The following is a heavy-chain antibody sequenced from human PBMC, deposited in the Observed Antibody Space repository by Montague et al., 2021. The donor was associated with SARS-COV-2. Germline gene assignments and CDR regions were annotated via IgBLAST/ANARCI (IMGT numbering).Heavy chain of an antibody. CDR3: ASYRIYGSGNYYGSFRPLDF. J-gene: IGHJ4*02. Sequence: SETLSLTCTVSGGSISSSSYYWGWIRQPPGEGLEWIGIIYYSGSTYSNPSLKIRVTMSRDTSKNHFSLKLSSVTAADTAVYYCASYRIYGSGNYYGSFRPLDFWGQGTLVTVSS. D-gene: IGHD3-10*01. CDR2: IYYSGST. V-gene: IGHV4-39*02. CDR1: GGSISSSSYY.